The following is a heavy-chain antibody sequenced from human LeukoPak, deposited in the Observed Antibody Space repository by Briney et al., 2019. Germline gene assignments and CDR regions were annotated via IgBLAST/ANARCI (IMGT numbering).Heavy chain of an antibody. CDR2: IYHNGTP. V-gene: IGHV4-4*02. CDR1: GGSIGSSNW. CDR3: ATAPILRGEGGEHYKYGMDV. J-gene: IGHJ6*02. Sequence: PSGTLSLTCAVSGGSIGSSNWWSWVRQSPGKGLEWIGEIYHNGTPNYNPSLKSRVTISADTFKNHFSLKMTSVTAADTAVYYCATAPILRGEGGEHYKYGMDVWGQGTTVIVSS. D-gene: IGHD2-2*02.